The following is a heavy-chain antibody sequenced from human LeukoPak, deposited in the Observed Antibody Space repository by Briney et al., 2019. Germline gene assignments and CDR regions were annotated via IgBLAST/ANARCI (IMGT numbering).Heavy chain of an antibody. Sequence: GASVTVSCKTSGYMVSDYYMHWVRQAPGQGLEWMGWLRGDTGDTDSPQKFKGRVTMTRDTATNTAYMQLSRLTYDDTAIYFCARVGDNACDYWGQGTLVTVSS. V-gene: IGHV1-2*02. CDR3: ARVGDNACDY. CDR2: LRGDTGDT. J-gene: IGHJ4*02. CDR1: GYMVSDYY. D-gene: IGHD3-10*01.